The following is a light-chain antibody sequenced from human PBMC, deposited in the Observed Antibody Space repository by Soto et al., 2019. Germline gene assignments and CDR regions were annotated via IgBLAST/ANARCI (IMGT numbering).Light chain of an antibody. CDR2: GAS. CDR3: QQYNNWPLTWT. CDR1: QSVSSN. J-gene: IGKJ1*01. Sequence: EIVMTQYNSTLSVSPGERATLSCRASQSVSSNLAWYQQKPGQAPRLLIYGASTRATGIPARFSGSGSGTEFTLTISSLQSEDFAVYYCQQYNNWPLTWTFGQRTNVDI. V-gene: IGKV3-15*01.